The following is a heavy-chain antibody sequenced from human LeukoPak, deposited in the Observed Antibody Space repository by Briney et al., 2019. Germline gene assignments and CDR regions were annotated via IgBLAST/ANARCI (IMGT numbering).Heavy chain of an antibody. J-gene: IGHJ4*02. V-gene: IGHV4-59*01. Sequence: SETLSLTCTVSGGSISSYYWSWIRQPPGKGQEWIGYIYYSGSTNYNPSLKSRVTISVDTSKNQFSLKLNSVTAADTAVYYCAGTIAVAGPLDYWGQGTLVTVSS. CDR3: AGTIAVAGPLDY. D-gene: IGHD6-19*01. CDR2: IYYSGST. CDR1: GGSISSYY.